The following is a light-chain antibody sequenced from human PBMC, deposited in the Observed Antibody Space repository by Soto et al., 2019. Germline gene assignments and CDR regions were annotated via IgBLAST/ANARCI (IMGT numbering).Light chain of an antibody. J-gene: IGLJ3*02. CDR2: DFT. Sequence: QSALTQPPSASGSPGQSVTISCTGTNSDLGGFKFVSWYQHHPGKAPKLIIYDFTKRPSGVPERFSGSRSVNTASLTVSGLQADDEADYYCNSFAATAAGDTGVFGGGTKLTVL. CDR1: NSDLGGFKF. V-gene: IGLV2-8*01. CDR3: NSFAATAAGDTGV.